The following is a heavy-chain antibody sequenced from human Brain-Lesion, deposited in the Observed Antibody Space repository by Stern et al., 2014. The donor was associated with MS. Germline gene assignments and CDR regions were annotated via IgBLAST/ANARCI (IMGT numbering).Heavy chain of an antibody. V-gene: IGHV4-39*02. CDR1: GGSINTNNYY. Sequence: QVQLVQSGPGLVKPSETLSLTCTVSGGSINTNNYYWGWIRQPPGKGLEWIGNIYSSGSTFYSPSPKSRVTMPVETSQNHFFLKMSSVTAADTAVYYCARTGDDFGDYSLSYWGQGTLVTVSS. J-gene: IGHJ4*02. D-gene: IGHD4-17*01. CDR3: ARTGDDFGDYSLSY. CDR2: IYSSGST.